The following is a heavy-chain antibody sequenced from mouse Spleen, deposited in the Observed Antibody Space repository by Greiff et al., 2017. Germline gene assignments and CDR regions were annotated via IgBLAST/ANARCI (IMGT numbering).Heavy chain of an antibody. CDR1: GYSITSGYY. J-gene: IGHJ3*01. D-gene: IGHD1-1*01. V-gene: IGHV3-6*01. Sequence: EVKLMESGPGLVKPSQSLSLTCSVTGYSITSGYYWNWIRQFPGNKLEWMGYISYDGSNNYNPSLKNRISITRDTSKNQFFLKLNSVTTEDTATYYCATNYYGSSPFAYWGQGTLVTVSA. CDR3: ATNYYGSSPFAY. CDR2: ISYDGSN.